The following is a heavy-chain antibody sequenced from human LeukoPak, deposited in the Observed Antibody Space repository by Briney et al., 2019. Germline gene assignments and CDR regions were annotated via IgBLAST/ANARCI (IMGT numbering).Heavy chain of an antibody. CDR1: GLTFSSYA. Sequence: GGSLRLSCAASGLTFSSYAMSWVRQAPGKGLEWVSSISSSGGTTYYADSVKGRFIIYRDNSKNTLYLQMNSLRAEDTAVYYSAKSRGGINEVFDIWGQGTLVTVSS. V-gene: IGHV3-23*01. D-gene: IGHD4-23*01. CDR3: AKSRGGINEVFDI. J-gene: IGHJ4*02. CDR2: ISSSGGTT.